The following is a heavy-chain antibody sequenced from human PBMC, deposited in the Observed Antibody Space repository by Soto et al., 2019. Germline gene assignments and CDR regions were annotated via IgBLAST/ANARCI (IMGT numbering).Heavy chain of an antibody. CDR2: INAGNGNT. Sequence: QVPLVQSGAEVKKPGASVKVSCQASGYTFTSYAMHWVRQAPGQRLEWMGWINAGNGNTKYSQKFQGRVNITRDTSATTAYMELSSLRSEDTAVYYCARGYASLRLRRYYYYMDVWGKGTTVTVSS. V-gene: IGHV1-3*01. D-gene: IGHD5-12*01. CDR1: GYTFTSYA. J-gene: IGHJ6*03. CDR3: ARGYASLRLRRYYYYMDV.